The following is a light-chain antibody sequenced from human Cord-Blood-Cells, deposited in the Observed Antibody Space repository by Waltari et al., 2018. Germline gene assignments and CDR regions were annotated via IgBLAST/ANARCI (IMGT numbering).Light chain of an antibody. J-gene: IGKJ1*01. CDR2: DAS. CDR1: QSVSSY. Sequence: EIVLTKSPATLSLSPGERATLSCRASQSVSSYLAWYQQKPGQAPRLLIYDASNRATGIPARFSGSGSGTDCTLTISSLEPEDFAVYYCQQRSNWPPTFGQGTKVEIK. V-gene: IGKV3-11*01. CDR3: QQRSNWPPT.